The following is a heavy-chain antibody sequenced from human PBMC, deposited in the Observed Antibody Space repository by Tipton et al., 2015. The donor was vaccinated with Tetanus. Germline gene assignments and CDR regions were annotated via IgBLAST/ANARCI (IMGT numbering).Heavy chain of an antibody. D-gene: IGHD1-1*01. Sequence: TLSLTCTVSGGSINSGTYYWNWIRQPPGKGLEWIGSISSYSGNTFQNPSLKSRVIITLDTSKNQFSLKLSSVTAADTAVYYCATTADNWFDPWGQGTLVTVSS. CDR2: ISSYSGNT. J-gene: IGHJ5*02. CDR1: GGSINSGTYY. CDR3: ATTADNWFDP. V-gene: IGHV4-39*01.